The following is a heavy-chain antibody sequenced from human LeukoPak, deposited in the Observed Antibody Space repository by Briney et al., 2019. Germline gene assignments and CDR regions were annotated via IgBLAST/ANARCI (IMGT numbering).Heavy chain of an antibody. CDR1: GFTFSSYE. CDR3: ARSGMAVAATPWH. CDR2: IKQDGSEK. V-gene: IGHV3-7*05. J-gene: IGHJ4*02. D-gene: IGHD6-19*01. Sequence: PGGSLRLSCAASGFTFSSYEMNWVRQAPGKGLEWVANIKQDGSEKYYVDSVKGRFSFSRDNAKNSLYLQMNSLRVEDTAMYYCARSGMAVAATPWHWGQGTLVIVSS.